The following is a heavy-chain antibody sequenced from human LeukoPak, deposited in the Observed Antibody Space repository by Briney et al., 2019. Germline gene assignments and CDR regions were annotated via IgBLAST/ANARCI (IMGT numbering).Heavy chain of an antibody. CDR1: GFTFSSYA. J-gene: IGHJ4*02. V-gene: IGHV3-30-3*01. CDR3: ARDLPPPDSSGWFRRSYPYYFDY. Sequence: PGRSLRLSCAASGFTFSSYAMHWVRQAPGKGLEWVAVISYDGSNKYYADSVKGRFTISRDNSKNTLYLQMNSLRAEDTAVYYCARDLPPPDSSGWFRRSYPYYFDYWGQGTLVTVSS. D-gene: IGHD6-19*01. CDR2: ISYDGSNK.